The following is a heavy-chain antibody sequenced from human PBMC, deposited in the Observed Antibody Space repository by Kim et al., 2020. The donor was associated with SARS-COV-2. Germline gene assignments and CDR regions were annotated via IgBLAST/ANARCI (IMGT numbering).Heavy chain of an antibody. CDR2: IYNSGST. J-gene: IGHJ5*02. CDR3: ARQRGSIWYWFDP. V-gene: IGHV4-59*08. Sequence: SETLSLTCTVSGGSINGYYWNWIRQPPGKGLEWIGYIYNSGSTSYNPSLKSRVTISVDTSKNQFSLKLSTVTAADTAVYYCARQRGSIWYWFDPWGQGTLVTVSS. CDR1: GGSINGYY. D-gene: IGHD6-13*01.